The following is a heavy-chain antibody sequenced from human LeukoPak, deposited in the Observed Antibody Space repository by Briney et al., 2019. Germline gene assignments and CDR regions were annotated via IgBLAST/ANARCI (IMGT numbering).Heavy chain of an antibody. CDR3: ATSANYGSGTCLSDFDY. CDR1: GFTFSSYA. CDR2: IKQDGSEK. J-gene: IGHJ4*02. D-gene: IGHD3-10*01. V-gene: IGHV3-7*01. Sequence: GGSLRLSCAASGFTFSSYAMHCVRQAPGKGLEWVANIKQDGSEKYYVDPVKGRFTISRDNAKNSLYLQMNSLRAEDTAVYYCATSANYGSGTCLSDFDYWGQGTLVTVSS.